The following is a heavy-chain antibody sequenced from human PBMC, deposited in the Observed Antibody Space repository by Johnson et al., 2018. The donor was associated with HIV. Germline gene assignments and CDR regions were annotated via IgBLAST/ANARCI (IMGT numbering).Heavy chain of an antibody. V-gene: IGHV3-11*04. J-gene: IGHJ3*02. D-gene: IGHD3-10*01. CDR1: GFSFSDYY. CDR2: ISYDGSNK. CDR3: ARRGLANAFDI. Sequence: QVQLVESGGGLVKPGGSLRLSCAASGFSFSDYYMTWIRQAPGKGLEWVAVISYDGSNKYYADSVKGRFSISRDNAKSSVYLQMNSLRAEDTAVYYCARRGLANAFDIGGQGTMVTVSS.